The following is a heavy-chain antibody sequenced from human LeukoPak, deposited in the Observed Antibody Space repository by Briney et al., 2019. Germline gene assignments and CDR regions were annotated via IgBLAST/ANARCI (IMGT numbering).Heavy chain of an antibody. CDR2: INYSGTT. CDR3: ARGIFGMVINGFDI. D-gene: IGHD3-3*01. CDR1: GGSIGSYY. J-gene: IGHJ3*02. Sequence: SETLSLTCTVSGGSIGSYYWSWIRQPPGKGLEWIGYINYSGTTNYNPSLKRRVTISVDTSRNQFSLRLSSVTAADTAVYYCARGIFGMVINGFDIWGQGTMVTVSS. V-gene: IGHV4-59*01.